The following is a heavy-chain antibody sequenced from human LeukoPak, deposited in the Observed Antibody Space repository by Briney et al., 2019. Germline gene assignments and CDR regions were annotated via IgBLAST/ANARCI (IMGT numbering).Heavy chain of an antibody. CDR1: GFTFSSYA. CDR2: ISGSGGST. Sequence: GGSLTLSCAASGFTFSSYAMSWVRQAPGKGLEWVAAISGSGGSTYYGDSVKGRFTISRDNSKNTLYLQVNSLRVEDPAVYYCAKVAAVAGRSYYYYYMDVWGKGTTVTVSS. V-gene: IGHV3-23*01. D-gene: IGHD6-19*01. CDR3: AKVAAVAGRSYYYYYMDV. J-gene: IGHJ6*03.